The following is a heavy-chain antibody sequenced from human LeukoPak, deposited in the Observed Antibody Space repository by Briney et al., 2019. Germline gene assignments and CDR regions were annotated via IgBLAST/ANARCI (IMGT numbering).Heavy chain of an antibody. J-gene: IGHJ4*02. CDR2: IYSGGNT. Sequence: GGSLRLSCVGSGFTSIAYALTWARQAPGKGLEWVSLIYSGGNTYYADSVRGRFSISRDNSKNTLYLQMNSLRAEDTAIYYCAVYSSLDYWSQGTLVTVSS. CDR1: GFTSIAYA. CDR3: AVYSSLDY. V-gene: IGHV3-53*01. D-gene: IGHD3-22*01.